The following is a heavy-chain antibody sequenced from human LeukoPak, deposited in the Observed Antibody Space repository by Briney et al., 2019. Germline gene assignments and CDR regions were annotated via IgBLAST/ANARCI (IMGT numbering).Heavy chain of an antibody. CDR2: MYYSGST. CDR3: ARPYYYDSRIDP. V-gene: IGHV4-59*08. Sequence: PSETLSLTCTVSGGSISSHYWSWIRQPPGKGLEWIGYMYYSGSTYYNPSLKSRVTMSADTSKNPLSLKLSSVTAADTAVYYCARPYYYDSRIDPWGQGILVTVSS. CDR1: GGSISSHY. J-gene: IGHJ5*02. D-gene: IGHD3-22*01.